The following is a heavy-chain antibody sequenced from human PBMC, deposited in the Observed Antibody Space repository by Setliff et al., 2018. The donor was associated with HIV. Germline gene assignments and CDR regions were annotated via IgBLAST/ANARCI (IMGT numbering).Heavy chain of an antibody. V-gene: IGHV1-2*06. J-gene: IGHJ3*02. Sequence: ASVKVSCKASGYTFTAYFMHWVRQAPGQGLEWMGRIIPNSGGTNYAQKFQGRVTMTRDTSISTGYMELSRLRSDDTAVYYCATKVYCTNGVCLDAFDIWGQETMVTVSS. CDR1: GYTFTAYF. CDR2: IIPNSGGT. D-gene: IGHD2-8*01. CDR3: ATKVYCTNGVCLDAFDI.